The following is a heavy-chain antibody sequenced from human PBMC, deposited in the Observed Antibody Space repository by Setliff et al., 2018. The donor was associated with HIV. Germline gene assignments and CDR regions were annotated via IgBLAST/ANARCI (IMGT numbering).Heavy chain of an antibody. J-gene: IGHJ4*02. V-gene: IGHV4-31*03. CDR2: IYYTGNT. CDR3: AREIKIPPQGALDY. D-gene: IGHD2-2*01. Sequence: SETLSLTCTVSGDSISNGGFYWTWIRQHPGKGLEWVGYIYYTGNTYYNLSLKSRVTMSVDTSKNQFSLKLNSVTAADTAVYYCAREIKIPPQGALDYWGQGMLVTVSS. CDR1: GDSISNGGFY.